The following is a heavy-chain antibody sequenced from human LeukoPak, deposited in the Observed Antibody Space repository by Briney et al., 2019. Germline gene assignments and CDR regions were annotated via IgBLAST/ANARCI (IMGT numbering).Heavy chain of an antibody. CDR2: IYYSGST. J-gene: IGHJ4*02. CDR3: ARHGRLGGY. CDR1: GGSISSYY. V-gene: IGHV4-59*08. Sequence: SETLSLTCSVSGGSISSYYWSWIRQPPGKGLEWIGYIYYSGSTNYNPSLKSRVTISVDTSKNQFSLKLSSVTAADTAVYYCARHGRLGGYWGQGTLVTVSS.